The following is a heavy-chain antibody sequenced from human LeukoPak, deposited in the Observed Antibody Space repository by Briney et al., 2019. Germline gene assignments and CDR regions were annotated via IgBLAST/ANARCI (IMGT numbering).Heavy chain of an antibody. CDR1: GGSVSSGSYY. J-gene: IGHJ3*02. CDR2: IYYSGST. Sequence: SETLSLTCTVSGGSVSSGSYYWSWIRQPPGKGLEWIGYIYYSGSTNYNPSLKSRVTISVDTSKNQFSLKLSSVTAADTAVYYCARVPRSYYYDSSGYNAFDIWGQGTMVTVSS. CDR3: ARVPRSYYYDSSGYNAFDI. D-gene: IGHD3-22*01. V-gene: IGHV4-61*01.